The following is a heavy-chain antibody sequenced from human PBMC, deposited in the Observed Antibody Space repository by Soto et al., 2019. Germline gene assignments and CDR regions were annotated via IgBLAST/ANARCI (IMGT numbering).Heavy chain of an antibody. J-gene: IGHJ3*02. V-gene: IGHV3-33*01. Sequence: QVQLVASGGGVVQPGRSLRLSCAASGFTFSSYGMHWVRQAPGKGLEWVAVIWYDRSNKYYADSVKGRFTISRDHSTNTLYLQMNSLRAEDTAVYYCASVVVVVAAKFSAFDIWGQGTMVTVSS. CDR2: IWYDRSNK. CDR1: GFTFSSYG. CDR3: ASVVVVVAAKFSAFDI. D-gene: IGHD2-15*01.